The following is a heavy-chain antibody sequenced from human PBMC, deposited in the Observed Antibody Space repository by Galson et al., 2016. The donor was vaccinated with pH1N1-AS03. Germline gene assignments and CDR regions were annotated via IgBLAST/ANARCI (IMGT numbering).Heavy chain of an antibody. CDR2: ISPYNGKT. CDR3: ARDLSRLGDYGY. Sequence: SVKVSCKASGYSFISYGVSWVRQAPGQGLEWMGWISPYNGKTEHAQKFQGRVTITRDTSATTVYMELSSLRSEDTAVYYCARDLSRLGDYGYWGQGTLVTVSS. V-gene: IGHV1-18*01. CDR1: GYSFISYG. J-gene: IGHJ4*02. D-gene: IGHD3-16*01.